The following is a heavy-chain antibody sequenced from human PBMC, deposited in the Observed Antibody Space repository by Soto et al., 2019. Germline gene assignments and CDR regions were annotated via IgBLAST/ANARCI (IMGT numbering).Heavy chain of an antibody. V-gene: IGHV3-7*01. Sequence: GGSLRLSCAASGFTFSSYWMSWVRQAPGKGLEWVANIKQDGSEKYYVDSVKGRFTISRDNAKNSLYLQMNSLRAEDTAVYYCAVVLLWFGESYFDYWGQGTLVTVSS. CDR2: IKQDGSEK. CDR1: GFTFSSYW. D-gene: IGHD3-10*01. J-gene: IGHJ4*02. CDR3: AVVLLWFGESYFDY.